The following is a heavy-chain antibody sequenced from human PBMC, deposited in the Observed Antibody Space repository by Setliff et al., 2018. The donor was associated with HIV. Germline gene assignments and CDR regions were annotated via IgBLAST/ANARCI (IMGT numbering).Heavy chain of an antibody. V-gene: IGHV1-8*02. D-gene: IGHD3-3*01. J-gene: IGHJ3*02. CDR3: ARAYNFWTRGAFDI. CDR2: MNPNSGNT. CDR1: GYTFTSYD. Sequence: ASVKVSCKASGYTFTSYDINWVRQATGQGLEWMGWMNPNSGNTGYAQKFQGRVSMTRNTSISTAYMELSSLRSEDTAVYYCARAYNFWTRGAFDIWGQGTMVTVSS.